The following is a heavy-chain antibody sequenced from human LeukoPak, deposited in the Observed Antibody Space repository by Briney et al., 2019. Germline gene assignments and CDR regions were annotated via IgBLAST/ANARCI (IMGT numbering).Heavy chain of an antibody. V-gene: IGHV3-66*02. CDR3: VTSTGQQFIPYDY. J-gene: IGHJ4*02. D-gene: IGHD6-13*01. CDR2: IYGADAA. CDR1: GLNFSNNY. Sequence: GGSLRLSCAASGLNFSNNYMTWIRQAPGKGLEWVSLIYGADAAYYAESVRGRFMISRDNLKNTVFLQMNSLRVEDTAVYFCVTSTGQQFIPYDYWGQETHVTVSS.